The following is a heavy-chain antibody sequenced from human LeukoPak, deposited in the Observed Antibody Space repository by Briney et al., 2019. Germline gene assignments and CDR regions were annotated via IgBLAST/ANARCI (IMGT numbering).Heavy chain of an antibody. J-gene: IGHJ4*02. V-gene: IGHV1-24*01. CDR2: FDPEDGET. D-gene: IGHD3-22*01. CDR1: GYTLTELS. CDR3: ATDPLGYDSSGYYLSY. Sequence: GASVKVCCKVSGYTLTELSMHWVRQAPGKGLEWMGGFDPEDGETIYAQKFQGRVTMTEDTSTDTAYMELSSLRSEDTAVYYCATDPLGYDSSGYYLSYWGQGTLVTVSS.